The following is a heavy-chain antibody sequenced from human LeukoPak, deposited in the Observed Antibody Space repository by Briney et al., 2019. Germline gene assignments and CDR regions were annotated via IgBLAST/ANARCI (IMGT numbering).Heavy chain of an antibody. Sequence: SETLSLTCTVSGGSISSSSYYWGWIRQPPGKGLEWIGSIYYSGSTYYNPSLKSRVTISVDTSKNQFSLKLSSVTAADTAVYYCARVVGYYDSSGPHDAFDIWGQGTMVTVSS. CDR2: IYYSGST. J-gene: IGHJ3*02. CDR3: ARVVGYYDSSGPHDAFDI. CDR1: GGSISSSSYY. D-gene: IGHD3-22*01. V-gene: IGHV4-39*07.